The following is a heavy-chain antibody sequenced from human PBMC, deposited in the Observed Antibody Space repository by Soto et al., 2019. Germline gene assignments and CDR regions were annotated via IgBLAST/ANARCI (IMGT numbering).Heavy chain of an antibody. CDR3: ARDRSWHFDY. J-gene: IGHJ4*02. CDR2: IYYSGST. CDR1: CGSISSYY. Sequence: SETLSLTCTVSCGSISSYYWSWIRQPPGKGLEWIGYIYYSGSTNYNPSLKSRITISVDTSKNQFSLKLSSVTAADTAVYYCARDRSWHFDYWGQGTLVTVSS. D-gene: IGHD1-26*01. V-gene: IGHV4-59*01.